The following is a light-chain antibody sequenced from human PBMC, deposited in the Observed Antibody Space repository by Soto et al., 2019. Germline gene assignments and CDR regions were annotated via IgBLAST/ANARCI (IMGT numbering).Light chain of an antibody. Sequence: EILMTQSPATVSVSPGERATLSCRASQSVSRKLAWYQHKPGQAPRLLIYDTSTRATGIPARFSGSGSGTEFTLTISSLQSEDFAVYYCQQYNNWPPTFGQGTKVDIK. CDR2: DTS. CDR3: QQYNNWPPT. J-gene: IGKJ1*01. V-gene: IGKV3-15*01. CDR1: QSVSRK.